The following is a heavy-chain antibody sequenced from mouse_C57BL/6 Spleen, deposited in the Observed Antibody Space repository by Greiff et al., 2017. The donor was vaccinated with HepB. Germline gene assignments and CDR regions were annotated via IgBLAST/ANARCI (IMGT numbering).Heavy chain of an antibody. CDR1: GYTFTDYE. J-gene: IGHJ4*01. CDR3: TGGNYEGDYAMDY. V-gene: IGHV1-15*01. CDR2: IDPETGGT. Sequence: QVQLQQSGAELVRPGASVTLSCKASGYTFTDYEMHWVKQTPVHGLEWIGAIDPETGGTAYNQKFKGKAILTADKSSSTAYMELRSLTSEDSAVYYCTGGNYEGDYAMDYWGQGTSVTVSS. D-gene: IGHD2-1*01.